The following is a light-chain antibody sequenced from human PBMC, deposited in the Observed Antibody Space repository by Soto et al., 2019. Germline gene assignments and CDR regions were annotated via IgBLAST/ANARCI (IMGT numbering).Light chain of an antibody. CDR1: SSDVGGYNY. J-gene: IGLJ1*01. CDR3: SSYTTSSTLP. CDR2: EVS. Sequence: QSVLTQPASVSGSPGQSITISCTGTSSDVGGYNYVSWYQQHPGKAPKLMIYEVSNRPSGVSNRFSGSKSGNTASLTISGLHADDEADYYCSSYTTSSTLPFGTGTKLTVL. V-gene: IGLV2-14*01.